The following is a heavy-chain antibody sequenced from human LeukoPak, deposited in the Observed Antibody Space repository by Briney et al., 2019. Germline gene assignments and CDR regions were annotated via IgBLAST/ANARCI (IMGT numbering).Heavy chain of an antibody. CDR1: GGSFSGYY. Sequence: SETLSLTCAVYGGSFSGYYWSWIRQPPGKGLEWIGEINHSGSTNYNPYLKSRVTISADTTKNQFSLMRSFVTDADTAVYYCARGRRSSFHRYYYYGMDVWGQGNTVTVSS. CDR3: ARGRRSSFHRYYYYGMDV. J-gene: IGHJ6*02. CDR2: INHSGST. V-gene: IGHV4-34*01. D-gene: IGHD2-2*01.